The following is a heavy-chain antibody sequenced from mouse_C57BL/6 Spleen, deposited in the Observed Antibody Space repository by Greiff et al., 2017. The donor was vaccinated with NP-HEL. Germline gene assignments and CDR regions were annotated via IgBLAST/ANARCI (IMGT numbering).Heavy chain of an antibody. Sequence: EVKLQESGAELVKPGASVKLSCTASGFNIKASIIPGLSRRTEQGLECIGRIDPEDGETKYAPKFQGKATITADTSSNTAYLQLSSLTSEDTAVYYCARGDGNYAGFAYWGQGTLVTVSA. V-gene: IGHV14-2*01. CDR3: ARGDGNYAGFAY. CDR1: GFNIKASI. J-gene: IGHJ3*01. D-gene: IGHD2-1*01. CDR2: IDPEDGET.